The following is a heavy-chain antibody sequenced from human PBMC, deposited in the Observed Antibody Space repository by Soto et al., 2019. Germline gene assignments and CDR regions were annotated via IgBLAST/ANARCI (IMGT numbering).Heavy chain of an antibody. V-gene: IGHV1-69*13. Sequence: GASVKVSCKASGGTFSSYAISWVRQAPGQGLEWMGGIIPIFGTANYAQKFQGRVTITADESTSTAYMELSSLRSEDTAVYYCARALTPGAARLNWFDPWGQGTLVTVSS. J-gene: IGHJ5*02. CDR3: ARALTPGAARLNWFDP. CDR2: IIPIFGTA. D-gene: IGHD6-6*01. CDR1: GGTFSSYA.